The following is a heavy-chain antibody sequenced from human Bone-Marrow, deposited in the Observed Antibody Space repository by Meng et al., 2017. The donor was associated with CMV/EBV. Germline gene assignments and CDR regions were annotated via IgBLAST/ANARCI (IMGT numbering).Heavy chain of an antibody. Sequence: GEYLKISCAASGFTFSSYWMHWVRQAPGKGLVWVSRINSDGSSTSYADSVKGRFTISRDNAKNTLYLQMNSLRAEDTAVYYCARDRGGNEYFQHWGQGTLVTVSS. CDR3: ARDRGGNEYFQH. CDR2: INSDGSST. CDR1: GFTFSSYW. V-gene: IGHV3-74*01. J-gene: IGHJ1*01. D-gene: IGHD3-16*01.